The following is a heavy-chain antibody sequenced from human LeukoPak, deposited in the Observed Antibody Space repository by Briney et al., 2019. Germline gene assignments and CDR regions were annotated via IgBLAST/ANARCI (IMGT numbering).Heavy chain of an antibody. V-gene: IGHV4-59*08. CDR2: IYYSGIT. J-gene: IGHJ4*02. Sequence: PSETLSLTCAVSGVSLNNYYWSWIRQPPGKGLEWIGYIYYSGITNYNPSLKSRVTISVDTSKNQFSLKLSSVTAADTAVYYCARRRQQLDFDYWGPGTLVTVSS. D-gene: IGHD6-6*01. CDR3: ARRRQQLDFDY. CDR1: GVSLNNYY.